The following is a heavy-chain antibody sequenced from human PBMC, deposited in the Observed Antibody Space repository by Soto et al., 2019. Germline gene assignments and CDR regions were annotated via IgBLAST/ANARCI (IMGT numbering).Heavy chain of an antibody. Sequence: QVQLVQSGAEVKKPGSSVKVSCKASGGTFSSYAISWVRQAPGQGLEWMGGIIPIFGTANYAQKFQGRVTITADESTRTAYMELSSLRSEDTAVYYCARLPIVVVPAAGNWFDPWGQGPLVTVSS. J-gene: IGHJ5*02. D-gene: IGHD2-2*01. CDR2: IIPIFGTA. CDR3: ARLPIVVVPAAGNWFDP. CDR1: GGTFSSYA. V-gene: IGHV1-69*01.